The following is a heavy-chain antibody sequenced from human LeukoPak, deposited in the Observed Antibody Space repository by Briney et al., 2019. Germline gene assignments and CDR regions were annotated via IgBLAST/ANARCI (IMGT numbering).Heavy chain of an antibody. CDR2: ISAYNGNT. D-gene: IGHD6-19*01. CDR1: GYTFTSYG. J-gene: IGHJ4*02. CDR3: ARDLQWALGY. Sequence: ASVNVSCKASGYTFTSYGITWVRQAPGQGLEWMGWISAYNGNTNYAQKFQDRVTMTTDTSTTTVYMELRSLRSDDTAVYYCARDLQWALGYWGQGTLVTVSS. V-gene: IGHV1-18*01.